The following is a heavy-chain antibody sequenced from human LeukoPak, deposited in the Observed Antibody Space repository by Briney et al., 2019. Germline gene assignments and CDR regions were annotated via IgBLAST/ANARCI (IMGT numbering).Heavy chain of an antibody. J-gene: IGHJ4*02. CDR2: ISYDGSNK. CDR1: GFTFSSYA. Sequence: GGSLRLSCAASGFTFSSYAMNWVRQAPGKGLEWVAVISYDGSNKYYADSVRGRFTISRDNSKNTLYLQMNSLRAEDTAVYYCARPLDYWGQGTLLSVSS. V-gene: IGHV3-30-3*01. CDR3: ARPLDY.